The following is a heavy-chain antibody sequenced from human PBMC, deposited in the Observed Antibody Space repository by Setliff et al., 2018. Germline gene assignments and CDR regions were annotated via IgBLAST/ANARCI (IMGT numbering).Heavy chain of an antibody. Sequence: GSLRLSCSASGFTFSSLWMAWVRQAPGKGLEWVASINQGGSDQFYVESVKGRFTISRDNAKNSLYLQMNSLRVEDTAVYYCARDVFDFRTGQAGPWGQGTLVTVSS. CDR3: ARDVFDFRTGQAGP. J-gene: IGHJ5*02. CDR2: INQGGSDQ. V-gene: IGHV3-7*01. D-gene: IGHD3-3*01. CDR1: GFTFSSLW.